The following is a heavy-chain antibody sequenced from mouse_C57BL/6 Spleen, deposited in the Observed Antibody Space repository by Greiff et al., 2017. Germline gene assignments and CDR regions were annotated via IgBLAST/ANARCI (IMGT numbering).Heavy chain of an antibody. V-gene: IGHV1-64*01. Sequence: QVQLQQSGAELVKPGASVKLSCKASGYTFTSYWMHWVKQRPGQGLEWIGMIHPNSGSTNYNEKFKSKATLTVDKSSSTAYMQLSSLTSEDSAVYYCARPFVYYYGSGTDYFDYWGQGTTLTVSS. CDR1: GYTFTSYW. CDR2: IHPNSGST. J-gene: IGHJ2*01. D-gene: IGHD1-1*01. CDR3: ARPFVYYYGSGTDYFDY.